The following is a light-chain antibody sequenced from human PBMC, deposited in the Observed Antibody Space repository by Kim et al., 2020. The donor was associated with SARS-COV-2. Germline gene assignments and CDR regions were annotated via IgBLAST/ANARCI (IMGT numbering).Light chain of an antibody. CDR3: QAWDSSTKGV. CDR2: QDT. V-gene: IGLV3-1*01. J-gene: IGLJ3*02. CDR1: RMGNKY. Sequence: SYELTQPPSVSVSPGQTASITCSGDRMGNKYVCWYQQKPGQSPVLVVYQDTKRPSGIPERFSGSNSGNTATLTISGTQPMDEADYYCQAWDSSTKGVFGGGTQLTVL.